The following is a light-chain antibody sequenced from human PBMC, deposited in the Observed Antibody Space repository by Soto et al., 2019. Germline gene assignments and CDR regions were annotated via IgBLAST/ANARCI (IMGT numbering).Light chain of an antibody. V-gene: IGLV1-40*01. Sequence: QSVLTQPPSVSGAPGQRVTISCTGNSSNIGAGFGVHWYQQLPGTGPKLLIYANDDRPSGVPDRFSGSTSGTSASLAITGLQAEDAADYYCQSYDNSLLAYVFGGGTKVTVL. CDR1: SSNIGAGFG. CDR2: AND. CDR3: QSYDNSLLAYV. J-gene: IGLJ2*01.